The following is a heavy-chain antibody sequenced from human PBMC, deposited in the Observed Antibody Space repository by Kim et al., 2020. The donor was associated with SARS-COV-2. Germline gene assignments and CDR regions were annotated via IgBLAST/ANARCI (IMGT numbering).Heavy chain of an antibody. CDR2: ISSSSNSK. V-gene: IGHV3-48*03. Sequence: GGSLRLSCAASGFTFRSYEMNWVRQAPGKGLEWVSYISSSSNSKYYADSVKGRFTISRDNAKDSLYLQTNGRRDEDTAVYYCGREVLVSPDAFDIWGQGTMVTVSS. CDR1: GFTFRSYE. CDR3: GREVLVSPDAFDI. J-gene: IGHJ3*02. D-gene: IGHD2-2*01.